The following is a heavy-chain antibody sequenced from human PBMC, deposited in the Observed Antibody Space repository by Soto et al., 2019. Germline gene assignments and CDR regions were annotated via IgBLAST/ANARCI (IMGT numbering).Heavy chain of an antibody. CDR2: INPSGGST. CDR3: ARVVVPAANQSYYYYGMDV. J-gene: IGHJ6*02. D-gene: IGHD2-2*01. V-gene: IGHV1-46*01. Sequence: ASVKVSCKASGYTFTSYYMHWVRQAPGQGLEWMGIINPSGGSTSYAQEFQGRVTMTRDTSTSTVYMELSSLRSEDTAVYYCARVVVPAANQSYYYYGMDVWGQGTTVTVSS. CDR1: GYTFTSYY.